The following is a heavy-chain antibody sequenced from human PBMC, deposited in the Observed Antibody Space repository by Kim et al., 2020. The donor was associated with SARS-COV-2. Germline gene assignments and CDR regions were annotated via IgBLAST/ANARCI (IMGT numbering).Heavy chain of an antibody. Sequence: GESLKISCKGSGYSFTSYWIGWVRQMPGKGLEWMGIIYPGDSDTRYSPSFQGQVTISADKSISTAYLQWSSLKASDTAMYYCAREPFRHYDSSGPDYYYGMDVWGQGTTVTVSS. CDR2: IYPGDSDT. CDR3: AREPFRHYDSSGPDYYYGMDV. J-gene: IGHJ6*02. D-gene: IGHD3-22*01. CDR1: GYSFTSYW. V-gene: IGHV5-51*01.